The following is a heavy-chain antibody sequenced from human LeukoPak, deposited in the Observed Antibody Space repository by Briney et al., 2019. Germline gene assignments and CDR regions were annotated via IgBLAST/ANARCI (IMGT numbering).Heavy chain of an antibody. CDR1: GFTFSSYA. CDR2: ISSNGGST. D-gene: IGHD3-10*01. CDR3: ARNGGYYGSLAWFDP. J-gene: IGHJ5*02. Sequence: GGSLRLSCAASGFTFSSYAMHWVRQAPGKGLEYVSAISSNGGSTYYANSVKGRFTISRDNSKNTLYLQMGSLRAEDMAVYYCARNGGYYGSLAWFDPWGQGTLVTVSS. V-gene: IGHV3-64*01.